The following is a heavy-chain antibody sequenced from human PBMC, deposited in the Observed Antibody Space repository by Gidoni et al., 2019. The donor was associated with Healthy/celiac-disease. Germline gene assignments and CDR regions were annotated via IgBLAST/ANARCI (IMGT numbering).Heavy chain of an antibody. D-gene: IGHD1-7*01. CDR3: ARDGTLTGTRYFDY. V-gene: IGHV3-21*01. Sequence: EVQLVESGGGLVKPGGSLSLSCAASGFTFSSYSMNWVRQAPGKGLEWVSSISSSSSYIYYADSVKGRFTISRDNAKNSLYLQMNSLRAEDTAVYYCARDGTLTGTRYFDYWGQGTLVTVSS. CDR1: GFTFSSYS. CDR2: ISSSSSYI. J-gene: IGHJ4*02.